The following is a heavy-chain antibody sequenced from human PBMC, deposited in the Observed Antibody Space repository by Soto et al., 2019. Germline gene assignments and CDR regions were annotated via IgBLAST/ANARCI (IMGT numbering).Heavy chain of an antibody. CDR3: AKEIKLGYYDSSGPDY. V-gene: IGHV3-48*01. D-gene: IGHD3-22*01. Sequence: PGGSLRLSCAASGFTFSSYSMNWVRQAPGKGLEWVSYISSSSSTIYYADSVKGRFTISRDNAKNSLYLQMNSLRAEDTAVYYCAKEIKLGYYDSSGPDYWGQGTLVTVSS. J-gene: IGHJ4*02. CDR1: GFTFSSYS. CDR2: ISSSSSTI.